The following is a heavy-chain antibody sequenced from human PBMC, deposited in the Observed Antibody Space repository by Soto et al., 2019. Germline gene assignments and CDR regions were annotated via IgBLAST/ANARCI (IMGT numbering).Heavy chain of an antibody. CDR2: IYYSGTT. Sequence: SETLSLTCAVSGASISGSGFYWGYIRQPPGKGLEWIGAIYYSGTTYYNPTLKSRVTVSVDTSKNQFSLKLNSVTAADTAVYYCARLWSGYLNCFDSWGLGTLVTVSS. J-gene: IGHJ5*01. D-gene: IGHD3-3*01. V-gene: IGHV4-39*01. CDR1: GASISGSGFY. CDR3: ARLWSGYLNCFDS.